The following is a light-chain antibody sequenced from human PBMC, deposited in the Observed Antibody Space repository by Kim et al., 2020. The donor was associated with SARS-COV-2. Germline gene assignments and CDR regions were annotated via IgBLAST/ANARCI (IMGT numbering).Light chain of an antibody. V-gene: IGKV1-33*01. CDR3: QQYDDLPYS. J-gene: IGKJ2*01. CDR2: HAS. Sequence: SASIGDRVTIGCQARQGINKYLNWYQQKPGKAPKLLISHASNLESGVPSRFSGDGYGTDFTFTISSLQPEDIATYFCQQYDDLPYSFGPGTKLEI. CDR1: QGINKY.